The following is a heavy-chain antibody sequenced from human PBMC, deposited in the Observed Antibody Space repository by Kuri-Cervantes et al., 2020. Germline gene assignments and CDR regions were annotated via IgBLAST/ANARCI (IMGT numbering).Heavy chain of an antibody. J-gene: IGHJ4*02. CDR2: IKQDGSEN. CDR3: AQGGNKDY. Sequence: LSLTCAVSGFTFSTSWMTWVRQAPGKGLEWVANIKQDGSENYYMDSVKGRFTISRDNTKNSLYLQMNSLRAEDTAVYYCAQGGNKDYWGQGTLVTVSS. V-gene: IGHV3-7*01. D-gene: IGHD4-23*01. CDR1: GFTFSTSW.